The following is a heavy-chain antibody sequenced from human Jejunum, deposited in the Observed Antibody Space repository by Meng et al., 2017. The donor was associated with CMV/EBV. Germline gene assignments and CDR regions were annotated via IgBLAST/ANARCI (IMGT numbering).Heavy chain of an antibody. D-gene: IGHD4-23*01. CDR1: CGSIRSDYF. J-gene: IGHJ4*02. Sequence: SCGSIRSDYFWIWVRQPPGKGLEWIGEIHHSEGTNYNPSLKSRVTISVDKSENQFSLKLISVTAADTAVYYCARLPVGETRHYFDYWGQGTLVTVSS. CDR2: IHHSEGT. CDR3: ARLPVGETRHYFDY. V-gene: IGHV4-4*02.